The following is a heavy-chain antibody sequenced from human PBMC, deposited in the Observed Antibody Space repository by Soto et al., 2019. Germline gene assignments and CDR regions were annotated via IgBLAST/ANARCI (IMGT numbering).Heavy chain of an antibody. V-gene: IGHV3-33*01. CDR3: ARDRGSSSFRFDY. J-gene: IGHJ4*02. CDR1: GFTFSSYG. CDR2: IWYDGSNK. Sequence: GGSLRLSCAASGFTFSSYGMHWVRQAPGKGLEWVAVIWYDGSNKYYADSVKGRFTISRDNSKNTLYLQMNSLRAEDTAVYYCARDRGSSSFRFDYWGQGTLVTVSS. D-gene: IGHD6-13*01.